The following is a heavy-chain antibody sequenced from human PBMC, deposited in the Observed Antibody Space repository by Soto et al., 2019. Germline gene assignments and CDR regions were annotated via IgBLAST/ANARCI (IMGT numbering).Heavy chain of an antibody. Sequence: GGSLRLSCAASGFTFSSYWMSWVRQAPGKGLEWVANIKQDGSEKYYVDSVKGRFTISRDNAKNSLYLQMSSLRAEDTAVYYCARAIFGVVPYGMDVWGQGTTVTVSS. J-gene: IGHJ6*02. CDR3: ARAIFGVVPYGMDV. D-gene: IGHD3-3*01. CDR2: IKQDGSEK. V-gene: IGHV3-7*01. CDR1: GFTFSSYW.